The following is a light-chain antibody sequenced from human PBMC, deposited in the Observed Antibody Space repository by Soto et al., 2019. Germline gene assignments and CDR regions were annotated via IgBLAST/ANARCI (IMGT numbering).Light chain of an antibody. CDR2: KTS. CDR3: MQVTQCPHT. J-gene: IGKJ3*01. Sequence: DIVLTQTPLSSPVTLGQPASISCRSSQSLVNSDGNTYLSWLQQRPGQPPRLLIYKTSNRFSGVPDRFSGSGAGTDFTLKINRVEAEDFGVYYCMQVTQCPHTFGPGTKVDIK. CDR1: QSLVNSDGNTY. V-gene: IGKV2-24*01.